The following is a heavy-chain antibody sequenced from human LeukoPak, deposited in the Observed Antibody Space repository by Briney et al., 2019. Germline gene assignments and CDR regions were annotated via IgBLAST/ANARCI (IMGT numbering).Heavy chain of an antibody. CDR1: GYTFTSYG. CDR3: ARGFDFWSGTPGYFDY. D-gene: IGHD3-3*01. J-gene: IGHJ4*02. Sequence: ASVKVSCKASGYTFTSYGISWVRQAPGQGLEWMGWASAYNGNTNYAQKLQGRVTMTTDTSTSTAYMELRSLRSDDTAVYYCARGFDFWSGTPGYFDYWGQGTLVTVSS. CDR2: ASAYNGNT. V-gene: IGHV1-18*01.